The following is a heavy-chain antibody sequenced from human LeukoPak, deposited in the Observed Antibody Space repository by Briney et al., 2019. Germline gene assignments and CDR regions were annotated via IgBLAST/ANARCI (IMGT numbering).Heavy chain of an antibody. D-gene: IGHD5-18*01. CDR2: ISGRGETS. CDR1: GFTFSNHV. Sequence: PGGSLRLSCAASGFTFSNHVMSWVRQAPGKGLEWVSVISGRGETSYYADSVKGRFTISRDNSKSTLYVQMDSLRAEDAAVYYCARVLGYSYGSNWFDPWGQGTRVTVSS. J-gene: IGHJ5*02. CDR3: ARVLGYSYGSNWFDP. V-gene: IGHV3-23*01.